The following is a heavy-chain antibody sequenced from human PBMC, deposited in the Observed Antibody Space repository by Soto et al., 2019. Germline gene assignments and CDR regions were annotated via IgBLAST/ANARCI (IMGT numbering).Heavy chain of an antibody. Sequence: QVHLVQSGAEVKKPGASVKVSCRGSGYAFTTYGITWVRQAPGQGLEWMGWISAHNGNTNYAQKLQGRVTVTRDTSTTTAYMELRSLRSDDTAVYYCARGRYGDYWGQGALVTVSS. CDR2: ISAHNGNT. CDR3: ARGRYGDY. CDR1: GYAFTTYG. J-gene: IGHJ4*02. V-gene: IGHV1-18*01. D-gene: IGHD1-1*01.